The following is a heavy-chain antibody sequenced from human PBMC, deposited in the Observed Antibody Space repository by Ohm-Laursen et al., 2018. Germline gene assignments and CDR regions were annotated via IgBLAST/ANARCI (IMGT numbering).Heavy chain of an antibody. CDR1: GFTFDDYA. V-gene: IGHV3-9*01. CDR2: ISWNSGSI. J-gene: IGHJ4*02. Sequence: SLRLSCAASGFTFDDYAMHWVRQAPGKGLEWVSGISWNSGSIGYADSVKGRFTISRDNSKNTLYLQMNSLRAEDTAVYYCANSPMTTVTTSYWGQGTLVTVSS. D-gene: IGHD4-17*01. CDR3: ANSPMTTVTTSY.